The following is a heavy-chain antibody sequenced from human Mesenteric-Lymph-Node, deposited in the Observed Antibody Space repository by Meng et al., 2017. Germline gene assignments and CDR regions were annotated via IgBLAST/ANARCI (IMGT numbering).Heavy chain of an antibody. J-gene: IGHJ5*02. D-gene: IGHD3/OR15-3a*01. CDR1: GFTFSSYT. Sequence: GESLKISCAASGFTFSSYTMNWVRQAPGKGLEWVSSISFSSSNMYYAESVRGRFTISRDNAKNSLYLQINTLRGEDTAVYYCAREWWTGAYNWFDPWGQGTLVTVSS. V-gene: IGHV3-21*01. CDR2: ISFSSSNM. CDR3: AREWWTGAYNWFDP.